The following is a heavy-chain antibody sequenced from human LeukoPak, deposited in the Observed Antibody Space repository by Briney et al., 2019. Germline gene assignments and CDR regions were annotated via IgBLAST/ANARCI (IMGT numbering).Heavy chain of an antibody. V-gene: IGHV3-74*01. CDR1: GFTFSSFA. CDR2: INSDGGST. J-gene: IGHJ4*02. D-gene: IGHD2-21*02. CDR3: TREVVLTAISVFDH. Sequence: GGSLRLSCAASGFTFSSFAMSWVRQAPGKGLVWVSRINSDGGSTIYAESVRGRFTISRDNAENTVYLQMNSLRAEDTAVYYCTREVVLTAISVFDHWGQGSLVTVSS.